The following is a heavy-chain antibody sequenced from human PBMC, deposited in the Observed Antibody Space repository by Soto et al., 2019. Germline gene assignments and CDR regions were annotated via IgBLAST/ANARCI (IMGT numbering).Heavy chain of an antibody. V-gene: IGHV1-69*12. CDR1: GDTYSSYE. CDR3: AREAAPHSGGWHY. CDR2: IVPVYGTA. D-gene: IGHD6-19*01. Sequence: QVQLVQSGAEVKKPGSSVKVSCKASGDTYSSYEINWVRQAPGLGLEWMGGIVPVYGTANYAPKFQGRVTLIADVATGTAYMGLSRLRSEDPAVYFCAREAAPHSGGWHYWGQGTLVTVSS. J-gene: IGHJ4*02.